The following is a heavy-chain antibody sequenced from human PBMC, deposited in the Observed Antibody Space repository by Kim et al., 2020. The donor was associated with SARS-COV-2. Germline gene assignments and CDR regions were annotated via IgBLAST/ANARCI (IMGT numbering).Heavy chain of an antibody. J-gene: IGHJ4*02. CDR1: GGTFSNAA. V-gene: IGHV1-69*13. Sequence: SVKVSCSASGGTFSNAAINWVRQAPGQGLEWMGGIIPMFGTPKYAQKFQGRVTITADESTNTAYMELSSLRSEDTAMFYCARNRRIWSGTYYKDSLAFDYWGQDTLVTVSS. D-gene: IGHD3-10*01. CDR2: IIPMFGTP. CDR3: ARNRRIWSGTYYKDSLAFDY.